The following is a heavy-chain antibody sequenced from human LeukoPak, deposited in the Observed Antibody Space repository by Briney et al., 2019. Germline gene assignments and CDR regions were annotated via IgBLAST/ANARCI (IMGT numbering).Heavy chain of an antibody. J-gene: IGHJ4*02. CDR3: ARLGDDTYYDFWSGYGGYFDH. CDR2: IYYSGST. V-gene: IGHV4-39*01. D-gene: IGHD3-3*01. CDR1: GGSISSSSYY. Sequence: PSETLSLTCTVSGGSISSSSYYWGWIRQPPGKGLEWIGSIYYSGSTYYNPSLKSRVTTSVDTSKNQFSLKLSSVTAADTAVYYCARLGDDTYYDFWSGYGGYFDHWGQGTLVTVSS.